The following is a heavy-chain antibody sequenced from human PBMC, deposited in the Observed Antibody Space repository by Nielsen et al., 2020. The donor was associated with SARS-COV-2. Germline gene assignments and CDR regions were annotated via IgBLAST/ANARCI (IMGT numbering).Heavy chain of an antibody. CDR2: VSNSGSI. J-gene: IGHJ6*03. CDR3: ARGDLVVVPSPILGLGPFFYYFYLDV. D-gene: IGHD2-2*01. Sequence: SETLSLTCAVSGGPVSSNDWWTWVRPSPGKGLEWIGEVSNSGSINYNTSLQSRVPLSMDKSKRQFSLRLTSVSAADTAVYFCARGDLVVVPSPILGLGPFFYYFYLDVWGKGTTVIVSS. CDR1: GGPVSSNDW. V-gene: IGHV4-4*02.